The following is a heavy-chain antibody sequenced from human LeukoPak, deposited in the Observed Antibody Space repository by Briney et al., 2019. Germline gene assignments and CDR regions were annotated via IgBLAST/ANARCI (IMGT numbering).Heavy chain of an antibody. CDR2: IYPADSDI. CDR3: ARWAGYSYGNTIDY. V-gene: IGHV5-51*01. CDR1: GYSINNYW. J-gene: IGHJ4*02. Sequence: GESLKISCQGSGYSINNYWIGWVRQMPGKGLEWMGIIYPADSDIRYSPSFQGQVTISADKSISTAYLQWSSLKASDTAMYYCARWAGYSYGNTIDYWGQGTLVTVSS. D-gene: IGHD5-18*01.